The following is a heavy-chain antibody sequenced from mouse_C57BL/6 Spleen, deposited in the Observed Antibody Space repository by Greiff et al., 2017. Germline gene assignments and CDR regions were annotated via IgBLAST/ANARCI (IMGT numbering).Heavy chain of an antibody. D-gene: IGHD1-1*01. J-gene: IGHJ1*03. Sequence: VQRVESGPGLVAPSQSLSITCTVSGFSLTSYAISWVRQPPGKGLEWLGVIWTGGGTNYNSALKSRLSISKDNSKSQVFLKMNSLQTDDTARDYCARNDGSSYWYFDVWGTGTTVTVSS. CDR2: IWTGGGT. CDR1: GFSLTSYA. V-gene: IGHV2-9-1*01. CDR3: ARNDGSSYWYFDV.